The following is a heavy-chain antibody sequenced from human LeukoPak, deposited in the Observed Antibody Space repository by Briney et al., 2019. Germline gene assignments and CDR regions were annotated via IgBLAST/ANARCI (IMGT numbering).Heavy chain of an antibody. V-gene: IGHV4-4*07. Sequence: SETLSLTCTVSGDSISSYYWRWILQPAGKGLEWIGRIYTSGSTNYNPSLKSRVTMSVDTSKNQFSLKLSSVTAADTAVYYCARDLGDCTNGVCYNWFDPWGQGTLVTVSS. D-gene: IGHD2-8*01. J-gene: IGHJ5*02. CDR1: GDSISSYY. CDR3: ARDLGDCTNGVCYNWFDP. CDR2: IYTSGST.